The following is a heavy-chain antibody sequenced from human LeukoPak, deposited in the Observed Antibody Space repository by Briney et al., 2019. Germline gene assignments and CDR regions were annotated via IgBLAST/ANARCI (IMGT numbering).Heavy chain of an antibody. CDR3: ARELIIAAAGLVDY. V-gene: IGHV3-30-3*01. J-gene: IGHJ4*02. Sequence: GGSLRLSCAASGFTFSSYAMHWVRQAPGKGLEWVAVISYDGSNKYYADSVKGRFTISRDNSKNTLYLQMNSLRAEDTAVYYCARELIIAAAGLVDYWGQGTLVTVSS. CDR1: GFTFSSYA. D-gene: IGHD6-13*01. CDR2: ISYDGSNK.